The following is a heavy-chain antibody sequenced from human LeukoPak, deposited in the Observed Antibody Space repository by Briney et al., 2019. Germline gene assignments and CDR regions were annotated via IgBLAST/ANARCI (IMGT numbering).Heavy chain of an antibody. J-gene: IGHJ4*02. CDR1: GFTFSSSA. Sequence: QPGGSLRLSCVASGFTFSSSAMSWVRQAPGKGLEWVSAISSSGVDTYYADSVKGRFTISRDNSKNTLYLQMNSLRAEDTAVYYCARDSLIPGWGQGTLVTVSS. CDR3: ARDSLIPG. D-gene: IGHD2-8*01. V-gene: IGHV3-23*01. CDR2: ISSSGVDT.